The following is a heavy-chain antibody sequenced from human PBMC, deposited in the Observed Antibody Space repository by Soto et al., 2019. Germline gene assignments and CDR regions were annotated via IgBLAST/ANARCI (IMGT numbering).Heavy chain of an antibody. CDR2: ISSYGSDT. D-gene: IGHD3-16*01. CDR3: ASNYAYAEGYYWYGIGV. CDR1: GFTFSRYW. J-gene: IGHJ6*02. V-gene: IGHV3-74*01. Sequence: EVQLVESGGALVLPGGSLSLSCAASGFTFSRYWMHWVRQAPGKGLVWVSRISSYGSDTHYADSVKGRFTISRDNAKNTLYLHMNSLGADDTAVYYCASNYAYAEGYYWYGIGVWGQGTTVTVPS.